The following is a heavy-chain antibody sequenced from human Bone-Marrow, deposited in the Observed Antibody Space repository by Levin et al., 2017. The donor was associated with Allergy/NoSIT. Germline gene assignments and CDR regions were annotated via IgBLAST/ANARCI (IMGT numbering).Heavy chain of an antibody. J-gene: IGHJ6*02. V-gene: IGHV3-15*01. CDR3: STEGGHCSGGSCYLLPFYYGMDV. CDR1: GFNFTNAW. Sequence: GGSLRLSCAASGFNFTNAWMSWVRQAPGKGLEWVGRIKSRNDGGTTDYAAPVKGRFIISKDVSKHTLYLQMNSLKTQDTAVYYCSTEGGHCSGGSCYLLPFYYGMDVWGQGNTVTVSS. CDR2: IKSRNDGGTT. D-gene: IGHD2-15*01.